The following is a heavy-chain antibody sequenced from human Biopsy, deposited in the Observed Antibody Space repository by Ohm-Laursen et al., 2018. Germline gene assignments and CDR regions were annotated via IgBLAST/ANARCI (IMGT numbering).Heavy chain of an antibody. CDR2: INTYSGNT. Sequence: ASVKASCKASGYTFTTYGISWARQAPGQGLEWMGWINTYSGNTNYGKKFHDRVTMTSDTSTSTAYLEHRSPRSDDTAVYYCARDYYPYVDYLKDVPLCDSWGQGTLVTVSS. CDR1: GYTFTTYG. V-gene: IGHV1-18*01. J-gene: IGHJ4*02. CDR3: ARDYYPYVDYLKDVPLCDS. D-gene: IGHD4-17*01.